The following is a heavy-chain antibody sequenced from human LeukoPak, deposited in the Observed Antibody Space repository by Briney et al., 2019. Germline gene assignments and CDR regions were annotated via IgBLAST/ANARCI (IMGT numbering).Heavy chain of an antibody. CDR1: GYTFTTYG. J-gene: IGHJ4*02. Sequence: GASVKVSCKASGYTFTTYGISWVRQAPGQGLEWMGWISAYNGNTNYAQKLQGRVTMTTDTSTSTAYMELRSLRSDDTAVYYCASRFPMECTWLVDYWGQGTLVTVSS. CDR3: ASRFPMECTWLVDY. V-gene: IGHV1-18*01. CDR2: ISAYNGNT. D-gene: IGHD6-19*01.